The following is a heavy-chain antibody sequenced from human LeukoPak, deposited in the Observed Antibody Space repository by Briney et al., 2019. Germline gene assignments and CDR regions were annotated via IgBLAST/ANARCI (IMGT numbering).Heavy chain of an antibody. J-gene: IGHJ3*02. Sequence: GGSLRLSCAASGFTFSSYVMSWVRQAPGKGLEWVSAISGSGGSTHYADSVKGRFTISRDNAKNSLYLQMNSLRAEDTAVYYCARPSYYYGSGSYPEPYDAFDIWGQGTMVTVSS. V-gene: IGHV3-23*01. CDR3: ARPSYYYGSGSYPEPYDAFDI. CDR1: GFTFSSYV. CDR2: ISGSGGST. D-gene: IGHD3-10*01.